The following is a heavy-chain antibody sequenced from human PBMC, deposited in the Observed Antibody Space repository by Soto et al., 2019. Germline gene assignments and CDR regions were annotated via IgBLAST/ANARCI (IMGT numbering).Heavy chain of an antibody. D-gene: IGHD3-3*01. CDR1: GYTFTSYA. J-gene: IGHJ6*02. CDR3: ARAGYDFWSGYLDYYYYGMDV. CDR2: INAGNGNT. Sequence: QVQLVQSGAEVQKPGASVKVSCKASGYTFTSYAMHWVRQAPGQRLEWMGWINAGNGNTKYSQKFQGRVTITRDTSASTAYMELSSLRSEDTAVYYCARAGYDFWSGYLDYYYYGMDVWGQGTTVTVSS. V-gene: IGHV1-3*01.